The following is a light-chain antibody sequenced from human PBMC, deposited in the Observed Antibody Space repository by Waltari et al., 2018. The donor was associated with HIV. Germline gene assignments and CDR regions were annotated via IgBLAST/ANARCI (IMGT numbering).Light chain of an antibody. Sequence: IVLTQSPAALSLSPGERATLSCKASQSVTSYLAWYQQKPGQAPRLLIYDASRRATGIPARFSGSGSGTDFTLTISSLQPEDSAIYYCQQRSDWHALTFGGGTKVEIK. CDR3: QQRSDWHALT. J-gene: IGKJ4*01. V-gene: IGKV3-11*01. CDR2: DAS. CDR1: QSVTSY.